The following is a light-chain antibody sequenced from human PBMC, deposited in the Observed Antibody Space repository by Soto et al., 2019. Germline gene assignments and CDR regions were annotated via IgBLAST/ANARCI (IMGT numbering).Light chain of an antibody. J-gene: IGKJ1*01. CDR1: QNVRTF. CDR2: GAS. V-gene: IGKV3-11*02. CDR3: ELHSHWHPGT. Sequence: EVVLTQSPATLSLSPGERATLSCRASQNVRTFLFCYQQKHGQAPRLLIYGASTRATGSPARFSGSGSGRGFTRTISSLEPEGFEVYYCELHSHWHPGTFGPGTRVDIQ.